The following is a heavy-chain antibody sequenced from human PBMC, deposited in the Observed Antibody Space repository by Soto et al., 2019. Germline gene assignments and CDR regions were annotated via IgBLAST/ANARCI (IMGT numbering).Heavy chain of an antibody. CDR2: ISSGSSAI. J-gene: IGHJ4*02. CDR3: AKLHDIVGAHFDY. V-gene: IGHV3-48*01. D-gene: IGHD1-26*01. Sequence: GGYLRLSCAASGFTFSTYSMNWVRQAPGKGLEWVSYISSGSSAIYYADSVKGRFTISRDNSKNTLYLQMNSLRAEDTAVYYCAKLHDIVGAHFDYWAQGTLVTVSS. CDR1: GFTFSTYS.